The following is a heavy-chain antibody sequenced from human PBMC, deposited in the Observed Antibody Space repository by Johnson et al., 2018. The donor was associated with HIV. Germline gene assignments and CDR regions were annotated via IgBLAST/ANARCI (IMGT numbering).Heavy chain of an antibody. CDR2: IRYDGSNK. D-gene: IGHD6-6*01. Sequence: HVQLVESGGVLEQPGRSLRLSCAASGFTFSSYGMHWVRQAPGKGLEWVAFIRYDGSNKYYADSVKGRFTISRDNSKNTLYLQMNSLRAEDTAVYYCAKVSQQQLVAFDIWGQGTMVTVSS. V-gene: IGHV3-30*02. CDR1: GFTFSSYG. J-gene: IGHJ3*02. CDR3: AKVSQQQLVAFDI.